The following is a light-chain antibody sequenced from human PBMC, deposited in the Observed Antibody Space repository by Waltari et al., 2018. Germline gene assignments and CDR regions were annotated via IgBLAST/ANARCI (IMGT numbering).Light chain of an antibody. CDR2: DVA. CDR1: SGDVGANNY. CDR3: CSYAGSYTWV. V-gene: IGLV2-11*01. J-gene: IGLJ3*02. Sequence: QSALTQPRSVSGSPGQSVTISCAGTSGDVGANNYVSWYQHHPGKAPKVVFYDVARRPSGVPDRFTGSRSGNTASLTISGLQADDEADYYCCSYAGSYTWVFGGGTRLTVL.